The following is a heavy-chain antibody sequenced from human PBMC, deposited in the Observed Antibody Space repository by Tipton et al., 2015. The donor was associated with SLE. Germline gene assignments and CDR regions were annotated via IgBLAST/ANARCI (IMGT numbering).Heavy chain of an antibody. CDR3: SRSAGGSHYPFSFDL. Sequence: PGLVKPSETLSLTCGDYGGSFSGYYWSWIRQPPGKGLEWIGFIYYSGTTNNNPSLKSRVTISVDTSKNQISLRLTSVTAADSAVYYCSRSAGGSHYPFSFDLWGQGTQVTVSS. D-gene: IGHD1-26*01. CDR2: IYYSGTT. CDR1: GGSFSGYY. J-gene: IGHJ4*02. V-gene: IGHV4-59*01.